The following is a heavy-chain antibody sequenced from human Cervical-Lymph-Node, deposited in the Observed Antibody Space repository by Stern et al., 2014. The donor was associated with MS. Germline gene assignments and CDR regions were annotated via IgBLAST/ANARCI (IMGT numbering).Heavy chain of an antibody. CDR3: AHRNPQLRAFDP. J-gene: IGHJ5*02. CDR2: IYWDDDK. Sequence: EESGPTLVKPTQTLTLTCTFSGFSLSTHGVGVAWIRQPPGKALEGLALIYWDDDKRYTPSLKNRLTITKDISKNQVVLTMTHMDAVDTATYYCAHRNPQLRAFDPWGQGTLVTVSS. CDR1: GFSLSTHGVG. D-gene: IGHD2-2*01. V-gene: IGHV2-5*02.